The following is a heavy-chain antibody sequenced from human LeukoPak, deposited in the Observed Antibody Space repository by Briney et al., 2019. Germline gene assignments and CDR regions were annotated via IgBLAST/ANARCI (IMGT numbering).Heavy chain of an antibody. CDR3: AGNRDFDI. CDR1: GFTFSSYE. J-gene: IGHJ3*02. Sequence: GGSLRLSCAASGFTFSSYEMNWVRQAPGKGLVGVSYISSSGSTIYYAHSVKGRVTISRDNAKNSLYLQMNSLRAEDTAVYYCAGNRDFDIWGQGTMVTVSS. CDR2: ISSSGSTI. V-gene: IGHV3-48*03. D-gene: IGHD3-10*01.